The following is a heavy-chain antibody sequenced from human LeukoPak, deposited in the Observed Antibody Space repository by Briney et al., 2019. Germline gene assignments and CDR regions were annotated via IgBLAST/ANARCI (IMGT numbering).Heavy chain of an antibody. V-gene: IGHV5-51*01. J-gene: IGHJ3*02. Sequence: GESLKISCKGSGNRFSTYWIGWVRQMPGKGLEWMGIIYPGDSDTRYSPSFQGQVTISADKSINTAYLQWSSLKASDTAMYYCARHRVTGTTGVFDIWGQGTMVTVSS. CDR1: GNRFSTYW. CDR2: IYPGDSDT. CDR3: ARHRVTGTTGVFDI. D-gene: IGHD1-7*01.